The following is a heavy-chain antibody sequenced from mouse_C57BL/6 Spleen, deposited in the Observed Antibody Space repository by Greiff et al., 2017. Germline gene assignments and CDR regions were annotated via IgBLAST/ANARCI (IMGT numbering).Heavy chain of an antibody. Sequence: QVQLKQPGAELVKPGASVKLSCKASGYTFTSYWMHWVKQRPGQGLEWIGMIHPNSGSTNYNEKFKSKATLTVDKSSSTAYMQLSSLTSEDSAVYYCAREAYDGYYGDYWGQGTTRTVAS. CDR1: GYTFTSYW. CDR2: IHPNSGST. D-gene: IGHD2-3*01. J-gene: IGHJ2*01. CDR3: AREAYDGYYGDY. V-gene: IGHV1-64*01.